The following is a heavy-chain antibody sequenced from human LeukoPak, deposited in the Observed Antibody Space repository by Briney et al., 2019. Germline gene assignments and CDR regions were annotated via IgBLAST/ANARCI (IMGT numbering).Heavy chain of an antibody. CDR2: ISGYNGNT. D-gene: IGHD6-6*01. J-gene: IGHJ4*02. Sequence: ASVKVSCKASGYTFTNYGISWVRQAPGQGLEWMGWISGYNGNTNYAQKLQGRVTMTTDTSTGTAYMELRSLRSDDTAVYYCARMEYSSSGRGVDYWGQGTLVTVSS. CDR1: GYTFTNYG. V-gene: IGHV1-18*01. CDR3: ARMEYSSSGRGVDY.